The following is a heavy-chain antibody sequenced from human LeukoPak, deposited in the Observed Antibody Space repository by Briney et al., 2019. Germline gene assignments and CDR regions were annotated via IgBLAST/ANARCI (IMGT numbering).Heavy chain of an antibody. CDR2: INPNSGGT. CDR3: ARVLKGALGFDY. D-gene: IGHD1-26*01. CDR1: GYTFTGYY. J-gene: IGHJ4*02. Sequence: ASVKVSCKASGYTFTGYYMHWVRQAPGQGLEWMGWINPNSGGTNYAQKFQGRVTMTRDMSISTAYMELSRLRSDDTAVYYCARVLKGALGFDYWGQGTLVTVSS. V-gene: IGHV1-2*02.